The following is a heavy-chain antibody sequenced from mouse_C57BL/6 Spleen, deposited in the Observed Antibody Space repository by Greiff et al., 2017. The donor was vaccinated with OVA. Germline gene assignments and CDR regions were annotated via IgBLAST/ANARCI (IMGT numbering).Heavy chain of an antibody. D-gene: IGHD2-2*01. CDR1: GFTFSDYG. Sequence: DVKLVESGGGLVKPGGSLKLSCAASGFTFSDYGMHWVRQAPEKGLEWVAYISSGSSTIYYADTVKGRFTISRDNAKNTLFLQMTNLRSEDTAMYYCARGVYYGYGGDYWGQGTTLTVSS. V-gene: IGHV5-17*01. CDR2: ISSGSSTI. J-gene: IGHJ2*01. CDR3: ARGVYYGYGGDY.